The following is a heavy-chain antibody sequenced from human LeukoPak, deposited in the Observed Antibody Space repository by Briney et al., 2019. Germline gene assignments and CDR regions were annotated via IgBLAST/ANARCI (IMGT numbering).Heavy chain of an antibody. CDR3: AITQWLGHPYFDY. Sequence: PGGSLRLSCAASGFPFSGYWMHWVRQAPGKGLEWVSLISGDGGSTYYADSVKGRFTISRDNSKNSLYLQVNGLRTEDTALYYCAITQWLGHPYFDYWGQGTLVSVSS. J-gene: IGHJ4*02. D-gene: IGHD6-19*01. CDR2: ISGDGGST. V-gene: IGHV3-43*02. CDR1: GFPFSGYW.